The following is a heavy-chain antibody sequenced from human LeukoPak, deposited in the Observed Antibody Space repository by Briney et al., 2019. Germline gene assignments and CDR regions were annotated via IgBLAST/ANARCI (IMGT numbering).Heavy chain of an antibody. Sequence: PGGSLRLSCTASGFTFGDYAMSWFRQAPGKGLEWVGFIRSKAYGGTTEYAASVKGRFTISRDDSKSIAYLQMNSLKTEDTAVYYCTRDREFVYYDSSGFIWGQGTLVTVSS. CDR1: GFTFGDYA. J-gene: IGHJ4*02. CDR3: TRDREFVYYDSSGFI. V-gene: IGHV3-49*03. D-gene: IGHD3-22*01. CDR2: IRSKAYGGTT.